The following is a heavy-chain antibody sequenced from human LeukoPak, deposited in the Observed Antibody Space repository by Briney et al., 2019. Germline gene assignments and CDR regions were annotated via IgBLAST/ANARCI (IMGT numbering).Heavy chain of an antibody. J-gene: IGHJ1*01. V-gene: IGHV4-34*01. D-gene: IGHD1-26*01. CDR3: AMEYSGSYYPEYFQH. CDR1: GGSFSGYY. CDR2: INHSGST. Sequence: ASETLSLTCAVYGGSFSGYYWSWIRQPPGKGLEWIGEINHSGSTNYNPSLKSRVTISVDTSKNQFSLKLSSVTAADTAVYYCAMEYSGSYYPEYFQHWGQGTLVTVSS.